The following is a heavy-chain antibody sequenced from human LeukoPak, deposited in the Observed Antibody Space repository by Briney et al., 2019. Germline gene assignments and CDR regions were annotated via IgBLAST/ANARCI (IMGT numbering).Heavy chain of an antibody. Sequence: GGSLRLSCAASGFTFISYGMQWVRQAPGKGLEWVAFIRYDGSNKYYADSVKGRFTISRDNSKNTLYLQMKSLRAEDTAVYYCAKGGGYEAQYYYYYLDVWGKGTTVTISS. V-gene: IGHV3-30*02. CDR1: GFTFISYG. CDR3: AKGGGYEAQYYYYYLDV. CDR2: IRYDGSNK. D-gene: IGHD5-12*01. J-gene: IGHJ6*03.